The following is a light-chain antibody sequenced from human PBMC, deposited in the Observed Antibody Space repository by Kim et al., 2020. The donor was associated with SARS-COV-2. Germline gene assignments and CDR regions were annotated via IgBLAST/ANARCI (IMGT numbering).Light chain of an antibody. CDR2: GAS. V-gene: IGKV3-15*01. CDR1: QSISSS. J-gene: IGKJ5*01. Sequence: PGESATLSCRASQSISSSLAWYQQKPGQAPRVLIYGASARATGVPARFSGSGSGTEFTLTISNLQSEDFAVYYCQQYAYWRAFGQGTRLEIK. CDR3: QQYAYWRA.